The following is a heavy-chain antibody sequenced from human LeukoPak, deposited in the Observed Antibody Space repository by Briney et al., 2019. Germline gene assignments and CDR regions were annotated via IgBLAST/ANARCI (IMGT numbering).Heavy chain of an antibody. V-gene: IGHV4-59*01. D-gene: IGHD2-21*02. CDR3: ARVLRHNYYMDV. Sequence: PSETLSLTCTVSGGSISSYYWSWIRQPPGKGLEWIGYIYYSGSTNYDPSLNSRVTISVDTSKNQFSLKLSSVTAADTAVYYCARVLRHNYYMDVWGKGTTVTVSS. CDR2: IYYSGST. J-gene: IGHJ6*03. CDR1: GGSISSYY.